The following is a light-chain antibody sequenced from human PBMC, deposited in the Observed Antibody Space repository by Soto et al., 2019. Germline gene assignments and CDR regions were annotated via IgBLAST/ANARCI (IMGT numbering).Light chain of an antibody. J-gene: IGKJ1*01. V-gene: IGKV1-5*03. CDR1: QSIGIW. Sequence: IQLTQSPSTLSVSVGDRVAITCRASQSIGIWLAWYQKKPGKAPRFLIYKASTVQTGVPPRFSGSGSGTKSAPTISRQQPDDDATYYCQQYHNYSWTFGQGTKVEIK. CDR2: KAS. CDR3: QQYHNYSWT.